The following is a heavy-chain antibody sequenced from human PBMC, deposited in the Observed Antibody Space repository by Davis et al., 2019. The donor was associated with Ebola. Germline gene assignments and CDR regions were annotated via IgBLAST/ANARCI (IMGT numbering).Heavy chain of an antibody. D-gene: IGHD3-10*01. CDR2: IWYDGSNK. V-gene: IGHV3-33*01. J-gene: IGHJ4*02. Sequence: GESLKISCAASGFTFSSYGMHWVRQAPGKGLEWVAVIWYDGSNKYYADSVKGRFTISRDNSKNTLYLQMNSLRAEDTAVYYCARTIVVPYYFDYWGQGTLVTVSS. CDR1: GFTFSSYG. CDR3: ARTIVVPYYFDY.